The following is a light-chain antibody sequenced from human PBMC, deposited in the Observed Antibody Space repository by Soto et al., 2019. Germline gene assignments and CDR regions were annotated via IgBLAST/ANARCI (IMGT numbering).Light chain of an antibody. V-gene: IGKV4-1*01. J-gene: IGKJ1*01. CDR1: QSVLYSSNNKNY. CDR2: WAS. Sequence: DIVMTQSPDSLAVSLGERATINCKSSQSVLYSSNNKNYLTWYQQKPGQPPKLLIYWASTRESGVPDRFSGSGSGTDFTLTISGLQAEDVAVYYCQQYYITPWTFGQGTKVEIK. CDR3: QQYYITPWT.